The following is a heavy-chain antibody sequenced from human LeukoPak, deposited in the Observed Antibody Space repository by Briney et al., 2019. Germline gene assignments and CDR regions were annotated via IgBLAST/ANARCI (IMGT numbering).Heavy chain of an antibody. Sequence: ASVKVSCKASGGTFSSYAISWVRQAPGQGLEWMGGIIPIFGTANYAQKFQGRVTITADKSTSTAYMELSSLRSEDTAVYYCAREQSPGAIAALPDAFDIWGQGTMVTVSS. J-gene: IGHJ3*02. V-gene: IGHV1-69*06. CDR1: GGTFSSYA. CDR3: AREQSPGAIAALPDAFDI. CDR2: IIPIFGTA. D-gene: IGHD6-6*01.